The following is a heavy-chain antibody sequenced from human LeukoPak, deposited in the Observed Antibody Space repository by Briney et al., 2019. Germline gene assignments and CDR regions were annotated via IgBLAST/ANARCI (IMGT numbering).Heavy chain of an antibody. Sequence: GGPLRLSCAASGFTVSSNYMSWVRQAPGKGLEWVSVIYSGGSTYYADSVKGRFTISRDNSKNTLYLQMNSLRAKDTAVYYCARDRSYSGGYFDYWGQGTLVTVSS. V-gene: IGHV3-53*01. CDR3: ARDRSYSGGYFDY. CDR1: GFTVSSNY. D-gene: IGHD1-26*01. CDR2: IYSGGST. J-gene: IGHJ4*02.